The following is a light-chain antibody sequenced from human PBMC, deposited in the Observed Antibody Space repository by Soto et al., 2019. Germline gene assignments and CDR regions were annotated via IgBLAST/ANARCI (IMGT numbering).Light chain of an antibody. V-gene: IGKV3-11*01. CDR3: QQRWRWPSNT. CDR1: QSVSSR. J-gene: IGKJ5*01. Sequence: IVLTQSPGTLSLYPGERATHSCRASQSVSSRLAWYQHKPGQAPRLLIYGASSRATGIPDRFSGSGSGTEFTLTISSLEPEDSGVYYCQQRWRWPSNTFGQGTRLEI. CDR2: GAS.